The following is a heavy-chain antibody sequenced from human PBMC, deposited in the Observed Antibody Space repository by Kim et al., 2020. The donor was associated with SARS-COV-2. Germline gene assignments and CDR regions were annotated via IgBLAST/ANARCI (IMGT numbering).Heavy chain of an antibody. J-gene: IGHJ2*01. CDR2: VNHSGST. CDR1: GGSFRGYY. V-gene: IGHV4-34*01. Sequence: SETLSLSCAVYGGSFRGYYWNRIRQSPGKGLEWIGEVNHSGSTRYNPSLKSGASISWATSKNKTSLRLGFLTAADPPAFYGAGEKLRAFHGPSQNGGR. CDR3: AGEKLRAFHGPSQN. D-gene: IGHD2-21*01.